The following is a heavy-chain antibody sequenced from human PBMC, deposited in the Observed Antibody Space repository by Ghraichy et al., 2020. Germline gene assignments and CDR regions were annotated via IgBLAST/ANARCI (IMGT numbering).Heavy chain of an antibody. CDR1: GYSFTSYW. V-gene: IGHV5-51*01. Sequence: GESLNISCKGSGYSFTSYWIVWVRQMPGKGLECMAFIDPDDSDTRYSPSVQGQVTMSGDKSISTAYLQWSSLKASDTAMYYCARKGRQASGRGFDIWGQGKKVIVSS. J-gene: IGHJ3*02. CDR3: ARKGRQASGRGFDI. D-gene: IGHD6-25*01. CDR2: IDPDDSDT.